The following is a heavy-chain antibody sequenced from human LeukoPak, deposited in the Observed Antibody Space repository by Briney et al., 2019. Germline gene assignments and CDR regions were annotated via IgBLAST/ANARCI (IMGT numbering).Heavy chain of an antibody. D-gene: IGHD2-2*01. Sequence: ASVKVSCKVSGYTLTELSMYWVRQAPGKGLEWMGGFDPEDGETIYAQKFQGRVTMTEDTSTDTAYMELSSLRSEDTAVYYCATDIICSSFSCRVDYWGQGTLVTISS. CDR1: GYTLTELS. CDR2: FDPEDGET. CDR3: ATDIICSSFSCRVDY. J-gene: IGHJ4*02. V-gene: IGHV1-24*01.